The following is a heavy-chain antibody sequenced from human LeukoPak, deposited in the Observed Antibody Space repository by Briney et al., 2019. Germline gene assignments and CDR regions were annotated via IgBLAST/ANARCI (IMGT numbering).Heavy chain of an antibody. J-gene: IGHJ4*02. CDR3: ATNGYCTNGVCETGFDS. V-gene: IGHV3-48*03. D-gene: IGHD2-8*01. CDR1: GFTFSNYA. CDR2: ISTSGDSL. Sequence: PGGSLRLSCAASGFTFSNYAMNWVRQAPGKGLEWVSYISTSGDSLYYADSVKGRFTISRDNAQNSLYLQMNSLRGEDTAVYYCATNGYCTNGVCETGFDSWGQGTLVTVSS.